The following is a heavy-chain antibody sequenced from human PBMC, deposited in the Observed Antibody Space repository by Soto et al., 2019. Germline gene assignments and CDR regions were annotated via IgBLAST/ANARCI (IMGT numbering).Heavy chain of an antibody. D-gene: IGHD2-15*01. J-gene: IGHJ5*02. CDR2: IYHSGST. V-gene: IGHV4-30-2*01. CDR3: ARTELGYCSGGSCSKAWFDP. Sequence: SETLSLTCGVSGGSISSGGYSWSWIRQPPGKGLEWIGYIYHSGSTYYNPSLKSRVTISVDRSKNQFSLKLSSVTAADTAVYYCARTELGYCSGGSCSKAWFDPWGQGTLVTVSS. CDR1: GGSISSGGYS.